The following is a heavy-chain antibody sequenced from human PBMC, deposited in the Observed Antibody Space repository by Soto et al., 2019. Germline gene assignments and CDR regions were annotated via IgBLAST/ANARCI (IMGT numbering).Heavy chain of an antibody. J-gene: IGHJ6*02. CDR1: GYTFTSYD. CDR2: MNPNSGNT. D-gene: IGHD3-3*01. CDR3: ARGRAYYDFWSGYYRDYYGMDV. Sequence: ASVKVSCKASGYTFTSYDINWVRQATGQGLEWMGWMNPNSGNTGYAQKFQGRVTMTRNTSISTAYMELSSLRSEDTPVYYCARGRAYYDFWSGYYRDYYGMDVWGQGTTVTVSS. V-gene: IGHV1-8*01.